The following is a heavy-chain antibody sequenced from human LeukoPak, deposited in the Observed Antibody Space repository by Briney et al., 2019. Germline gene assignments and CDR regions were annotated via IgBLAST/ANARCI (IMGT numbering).Heavy chain of an antibody. CDR2: IYPGDSDT. Sequence: GESLKISCKGSGYSFTSYWIGWVRQMPGKGLEWMGIIYPGDSDTRYSPSFQGQVTISADKSISTAYLQWSSLKASDTAMYYCARLESGYSYGYYYYYYMDVWGKGTTVTVSS. CDR3: ARLESGYSYGYYYYYYMDV. CDR1: GYSFTSYW. D-gene: IGHD5-18*01. J-gene: IGHJ6*03. V-gene: IGHV5-51*01.